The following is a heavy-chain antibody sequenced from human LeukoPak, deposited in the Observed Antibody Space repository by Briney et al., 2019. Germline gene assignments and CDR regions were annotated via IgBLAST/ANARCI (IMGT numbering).Heavy chain of an antibody. CDR2: IIPIFGTA. Sequence: ASVKVSCKASGGTFSSYAISWVRQAPGQGLEWMGGIIPIFGTANYAQKFQGRVTITADESTSTAYMELSSLRSEDAAVYYCARGPQGHTYLRGPWGQGTLVTVSS. CDR1: GGTFSSYA. V-gene: IGHV1-69*13. CDR3: ARGPQGHTYLRGP. J-gene: IGHJ5*02.